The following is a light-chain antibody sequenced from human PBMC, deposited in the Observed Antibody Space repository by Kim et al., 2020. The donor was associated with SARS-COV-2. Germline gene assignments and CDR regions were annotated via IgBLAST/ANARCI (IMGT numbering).Light chain of an antibody. CDR1: QSIDIW. Sequence: SASVGDRVTITCRASQSIDIWLAWYQQAPGKAPKLLIYQASSLESDVPSRFSGSGSGTEFTLTISSLQPDDFATYYCQQYRSHWTFGQGTKVDIK. V-gene: IGKV1-5*03. J-gene: IGKJ1*01. CDR2: QAS. CDR3: QQYRSHWT.